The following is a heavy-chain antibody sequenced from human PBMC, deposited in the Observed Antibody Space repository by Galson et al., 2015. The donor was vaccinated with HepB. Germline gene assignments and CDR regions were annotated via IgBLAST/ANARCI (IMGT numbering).Heavy chain of an antibody. V-gene: IGHV4-39*01. Sequence: LSLTCTVSGGSISSSSYYWGWIRQPPGKGLEWIGSIYYSGSTYYNPSLKSRVTISVDTSKNQFSLKLSSVTAADTAVYYCARTQTWGVTELGYLDLWGRGTLVTVSS. J-gene: IGHJ2*01. CDR2: IYYSGST. D-gene: IGHD2-21*02. CDR1: GGSISSSSYY. CDR3: ARTQTWGVTELGYLDL.